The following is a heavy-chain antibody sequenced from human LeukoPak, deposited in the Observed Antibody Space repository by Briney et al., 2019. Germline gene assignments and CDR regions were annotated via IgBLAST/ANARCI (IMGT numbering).Heavy chain of an antibody. V-gene: IGHV3-21*05. D-gene: IGHD6-13*01. CDR2: ISSSSSYI. J-gene: IGHJ5*02. Sequence: GGSLRLSCAVSGFTFSSFTMNWVRQAPGKGLEWVSYISSSSSYIYYADSVKGRFTISRDNAKNSPYLQMNSLRAEDTAVYYCARDSEQQLPPRGWFDPWGQGTLVTVSS. CDR3: ARDSEQQLPPRGWFDP. CDR1: GFTFSSFT.